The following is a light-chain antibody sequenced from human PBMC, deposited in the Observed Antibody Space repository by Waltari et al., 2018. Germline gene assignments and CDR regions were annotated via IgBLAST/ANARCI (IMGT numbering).Light chain of an antibody. CDR2: AAS. CDR1: QSVSKY. J-gene: IGKJ1*01. V-gene: IGKV3-20*01. CDR3: QNHERLPAT. Sequence: EVVLTQSPGTLSLSPGERATLSCRASQSVSKYLAWYQQRPGQAPRLLIYAASTRATGIPERFSGSGSETEFSLTISRLDPEDCAVYYCQNHERLPATFGQGTKVEIK.